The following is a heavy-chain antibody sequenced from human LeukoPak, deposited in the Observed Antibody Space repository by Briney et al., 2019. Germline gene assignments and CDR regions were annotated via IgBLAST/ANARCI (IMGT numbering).Heavy chain of an antibody. D-gene: IGHD3-10*01. CDR1: TGSINDYY. CDR2: IYSSGGT. CDR3: AREGKWFGTYYYCLDV. J-gene: IGHJ6*04. Sequence: SETLSLTCTVSTGSINDYYWSWVRQPAGKGLEWLGRIYSSGGTTYNPSLKSRLTMSVDTSKNQFSLKMTSVTAADTAVYYCAREGKWFGTYYYCLDVWGKGTTVTVSS. V-gene: IGHV4-4*07.